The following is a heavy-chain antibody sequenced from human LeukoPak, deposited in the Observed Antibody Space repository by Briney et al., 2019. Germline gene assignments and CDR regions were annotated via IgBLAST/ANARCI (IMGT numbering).Heavy chain of an antibody. CDR1: GGSISSYY. CDR2: IYYSGST. Sequence: SETLSLTCTVSGGSISSYYCSWIRQPPGKGLEWIGYIYYSGSTNYNPSLKSRVTISVDTSKNQFSLKLSSVTAADTACYYCARVRGGVTMVRGGWFDPWGQGTLVTVSS. J-gene: IGHJ5*02. CDR3: ARVRGGVTMVRGGWFDP. V-gene: IGHV4-59*01. D-gene: IGHD3-10*01.